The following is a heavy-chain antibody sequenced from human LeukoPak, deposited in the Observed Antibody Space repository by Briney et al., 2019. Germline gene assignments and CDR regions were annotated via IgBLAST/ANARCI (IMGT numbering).Heavy chain of an antibody. CDR3: ARNRLWLDAFDI. V-gene: IGHV4-59*02. D-gene: IGHD2-21*01. J-gene: IGHJ3*02. Sequence: GSLRLSCAASGFTVSGNYMSWVRQPPGKGLEWIGYIYYSGSTNYNPSLKSRVTISVDTSKNQFSLKLSSVTAADTAVYYCARNRLWLDAFDIWGQGTMVTVSS. CDR2: IYYSGST. CDR1: GFTVSGNY.